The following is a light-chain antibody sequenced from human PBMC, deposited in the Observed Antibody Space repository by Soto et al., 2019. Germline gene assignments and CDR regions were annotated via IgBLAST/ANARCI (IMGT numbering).Light chain of an antibody. CDR1: QSVSNN. Sequence: ILMTQSPATLSVSPGERATLSCRASQSVSNNLAWYQQKPGQAPRLLIYDASTSATGIPAMFSGSGSGTWVSLTFSGLLSEDFAVYYCERYNNWPPWTFGQGTKVEIK. CDR3: ERYNNWPPWT. CDR2: DAS. J-gene: IGKJ1*01. V-gene: IGKV3-15*01.